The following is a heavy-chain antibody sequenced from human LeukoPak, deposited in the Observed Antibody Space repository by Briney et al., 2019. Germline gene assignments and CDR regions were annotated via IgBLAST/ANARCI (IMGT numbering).Heavy chain of an antibody. V-gene: IGHV1-18*01. J-gene: IGHJ4*02. Sequence: GASVKVSCKASGYTFTSYGISWVRQAPGQGLEWMGWISAYNGNTNYAQKLQGRVTMTTDTSTSTAYMELRSLRSDDTAVYYCASDVMPGSGTVFNVRIPELSDYWGQGTLVTVSS. D-gene: IGHD3-10*01. CDR1: GYTFTSYG. CDR3: ASDVMPGSGTVFNVRIPELSDY. CDR2: ISAYNGNT.